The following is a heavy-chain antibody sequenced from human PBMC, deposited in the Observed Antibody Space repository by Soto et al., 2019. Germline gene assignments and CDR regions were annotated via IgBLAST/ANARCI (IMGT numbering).Heavy chain of an antibody. CDR1: GFTFSTYT. Sequence: GGSLRLSCAASGFTFSTYTMNWVRQAPGKGLEWVSSISSTSSYIYYADSLKGRFTISRDNARNSLYLQMNSLRTEDTAVYYCAREPADFDYWGQGTLVTVSS. CDR3: AREPADFDY. CDR2: ISSTSSYI. V-gene: IGHV3-21*01. J-gene: IGHJ4*02. D-gene: IGHD2-2*01.